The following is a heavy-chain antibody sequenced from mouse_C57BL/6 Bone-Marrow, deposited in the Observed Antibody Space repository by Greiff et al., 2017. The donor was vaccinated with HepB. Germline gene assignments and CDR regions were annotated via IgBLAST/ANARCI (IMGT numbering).Heavy chain of an antibody. CDR1: GYTFTSYT. D-gene: IGHD2-1*01. CDR3: ARVSYYGNFHYYAMDY. Sequence: QVQLQQSGAELARPGASVKMSCKASGYTFTSYTMHWVKQRPGQGLEWIGYINPSSGYTKYNQKFKDKATLTADKSASTAYMQLSSLTSEDSAVYYCARVSYYGNFHYYAMDYWGQGTSVTVSS. CDR2: INPSSGYT. V-gene: IGHV1-4*01. J-gene: IGHJ4*01.